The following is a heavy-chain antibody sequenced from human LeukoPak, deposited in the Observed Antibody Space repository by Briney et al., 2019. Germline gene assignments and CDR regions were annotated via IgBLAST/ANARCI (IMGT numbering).Heavy chain of an antibody. D-gene: IGHD3-10*01. CDR3: AKDELLWFGELAGIPY. CDR2: ISGSGGGT. Sequence: GGSLRLSCAASGFTFSSYAMSWVRQAPGKGLEWVSAISGSGGGTYYADSVKGRFTISRHNPKNTLYLQMNSLRAEDTAVYYCAKDELLWFGELAGIPYWGQGTLVTVSS. CDR1: GFTFSSYA. V-gene: IGHV3-23*01. J-gene: IGHJ4*02.